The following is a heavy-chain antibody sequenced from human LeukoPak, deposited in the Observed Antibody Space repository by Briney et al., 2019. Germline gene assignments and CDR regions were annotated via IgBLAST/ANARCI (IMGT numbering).Heavy chain of an antibody. V-gene: IGHV3-7*01. D-gene: IGHD3-3*01. J-gene: IGHJ5*02. CDR3: ARDRYYDFWSGYFHNWFDP. Sequence: GRSLRLSCAASGFIFGSYGMHWVRQAPGKGLEWVANIKQDGSEKYYVDSVKGRFTISRDNAKNSLYLQMNSLRAEDTAVYYCARDRYYDFWSGYFHNWFDPWGQGTLVTVSS. CDR2: IKQDGSEK. CDR1: GFIFGSYG.